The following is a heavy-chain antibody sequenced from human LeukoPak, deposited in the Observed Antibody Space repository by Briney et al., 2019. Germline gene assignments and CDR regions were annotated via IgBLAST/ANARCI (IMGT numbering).Heavy chain of an antibody. D-gene: IGHD3-10*01. V-gene: IGHV1-18*01. J-gene: IGHJ6*03. CDR2: ISGYNGDT. Sequence: ASVKVSCKASGYTFTNYGISWVRQAPGQGLEWMGCISGYNGDTNYAKKVQGRVTMTTDTSTSTAYMELRSLRSDDTAVYYCARRTYYYGSGSYNNNHYYYMDVWGKGTTVTVSS. CDR1: GYTFTNYG. CDR3: ARRTYYYGSGSYNNNHYYYMDV.